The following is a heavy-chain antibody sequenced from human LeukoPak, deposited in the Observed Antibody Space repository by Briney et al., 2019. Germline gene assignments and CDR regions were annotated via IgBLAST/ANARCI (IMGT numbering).Heavy chain of an antibody. CDR1: GFTFSSYG. D-gene: IGHD3-16*02. CDR2: ISYDGSNK. V-gene: IGHV3-30*18. Sequence: GRSLRLSCAASGFTFSSYGMHWVRQAPGKGLEWVAVISYDGSNKYYADSVKGRFTISRDNYKNTLYLQMNSLRAEDTAVYYCAKSDDYVWGSYRHWGQGTLVTVSS. J-gene: IGHJ4*02. CDR3: AKSDDYVWGSYRH.